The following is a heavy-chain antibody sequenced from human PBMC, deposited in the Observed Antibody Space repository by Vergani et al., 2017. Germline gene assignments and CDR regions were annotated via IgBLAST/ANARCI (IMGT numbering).Heavy chain of an antibody. V-gene: IGHV4-39*07. D-gene: IGHD3-22*01. Sequence: QLQLQESGPGLVKPSETLSLTCTVSGGSISSSSYYWGWIRQPPGKGLEWIGSIYYSGSTYYNPSLKSRVTISVDTSKNRFSLKLSSVTAADTAVYYCARNYDSSGYYPYYFDYWGQGTMVTVSS. J-gene: IGHJ4*02. CDR2: IYYSGST. CDR3: ARNYDSSGYYPYYFDY. CDR1: GGSISSSSYY.